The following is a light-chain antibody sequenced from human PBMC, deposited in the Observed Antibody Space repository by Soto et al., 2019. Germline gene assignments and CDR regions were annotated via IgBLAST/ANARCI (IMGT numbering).Light chain of an antibody. Sequence: EIVLIQSPATLSLSPGERATLSCRASQSVGSNLAWYQQNPGRAPRLLIFDASNRATGIPARFSGSGSGTDFILAISSLEPEDFVVYYCQQHSNWPLTFGGGTKVDIK. J-gene: IGKJ4*01. CDR1: QSVGSN. CDR3: QQHSNWPLT. V-gene: IGKV3-11*01. CDR2: DAS.